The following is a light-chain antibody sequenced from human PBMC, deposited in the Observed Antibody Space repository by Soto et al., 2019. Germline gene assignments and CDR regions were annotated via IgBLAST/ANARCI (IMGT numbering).Light chain of an antibody. CDR3: QQYGSSPYT. V-gene: IGKV3-20*01. CDR1: QSVSSSF. J-gene: IGKJ2*01. Sequence: EIVLTQSPGTLSLSPGERATLSCRASQSVSSSFLAWYQHKPGQAPRLLIYGASSRATGIPDRFSGSESGTDFTLTISRLEPEDFVVYYCQQYGSSPYTFGQGTKLEIK. CDR2: GAS.